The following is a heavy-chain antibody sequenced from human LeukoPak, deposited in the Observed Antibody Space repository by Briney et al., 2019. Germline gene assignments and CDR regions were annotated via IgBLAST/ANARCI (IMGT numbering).Heavy chain of an antibody. CDR2: ISWNSGSI. Sequence: TGGSLRLSCAASGFTFDDYAMHWVRQAPGKGLEWVSGISWNSGSIGYADSVKGRFTISRDNAKNSLYLQMNSLRAEDTALYYCAKVPYGSGPFDYWGQGTLVTVSS. D-gene: IGHD3-10*01. V-gene: IGHV3-9*01. CDR3: AKVPYGSGPFDY. J-gene: IGHJ4*02. CDR1: GFTFDDYA.